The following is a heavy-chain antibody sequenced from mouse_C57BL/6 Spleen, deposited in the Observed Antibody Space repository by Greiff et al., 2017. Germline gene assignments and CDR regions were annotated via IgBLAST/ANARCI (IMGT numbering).Heavy chain of an antibody. CDR2: ISSDGSYT. V-gene: IGHV5-6*01. Sequence: DVQLVESGGDLVKPGGSLKLSCAASGFTFSSYGMSWVRPTPDKRLAWVATISSDGSYTSSPDSVKGLFTNSRDNVKNTLYLQMSSLKSEDTAMYYCARSYYDYSNYLDYWGQGTTLTVSS. CDR3: ARSYYDYSNYLDY. CDR1: GFTFSSYG. J-gene: IGHJ2*01. D-gene: IGHD2-4*01.